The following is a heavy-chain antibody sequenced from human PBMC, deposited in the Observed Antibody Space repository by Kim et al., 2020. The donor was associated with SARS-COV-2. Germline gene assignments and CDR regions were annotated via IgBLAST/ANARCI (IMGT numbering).Heavy chain of an antibody. V-gene: IGHV1-3*01. CDR2: INAGNGNT. CDR3: ARGSSSWDAFDI. J-gene: IGHJ3*02. Sequence: ASVKVSCKASGYTFTSYAMHWVRQAPGQRLEWMGWINAGNGNTKYSQKFQGRVTITRDTSASTAYMELSSLRSEDTAVYYCARGSSSWDAFDIWGQGTMVTVSS. D-gene: IGHD6-13*01. CDR1: GYTFTSYA.